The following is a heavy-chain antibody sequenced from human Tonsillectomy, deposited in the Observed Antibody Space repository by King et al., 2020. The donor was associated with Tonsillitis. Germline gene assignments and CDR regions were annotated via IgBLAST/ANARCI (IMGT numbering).Heavy chain of an antibody. Sequence: QVQLQESGPGLVKPSETLSLTCTVSGGSISSYYWSWIRQPPGKGLEWIGYNYYSRSINYNPSLKSRVTISVDTSKNQFSLKLSSVTAADTAVYYCARRVAGALDYWGQGTLVTVSS. D-gene: IGHD1-26*01. CDR3: ARRVAGALDY. CDR1: GGSISSYY. V-gene: IGHV4-59*08. CDR2: NYYSRSI. J-gene: IGHJ4*02.